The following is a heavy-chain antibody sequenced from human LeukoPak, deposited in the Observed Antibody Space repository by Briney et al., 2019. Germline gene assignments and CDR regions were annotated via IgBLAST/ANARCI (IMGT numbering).Heavy chain of an antibody. CDR1: GYTFTSYG. CDR3: ARGEEGYYDSSGYYVY. V-gene: IGHV1-18*01. J-gene: IGHJ4*02. Sequence: ASVKVSCKASGYTFTSYGISWVRQAPGQGLEWMGWISAYNGNTNYAQKLQGRVTMTTDTSTSTAYMELRSLRSDDTAVYYCARGEEGYYDSSGYYVYWGQGTLVTVSS. CDR2: ISAYNGNT. D-gene: IGHD3-22*01.